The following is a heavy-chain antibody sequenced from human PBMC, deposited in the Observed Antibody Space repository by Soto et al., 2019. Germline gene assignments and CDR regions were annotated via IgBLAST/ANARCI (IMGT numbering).Heavy chain of an antibody. CDR1: GDSISGDY. CDR3: ARHGREDSRGFYSWFDP. J-gene: IGHJ5*02. D-gene: IGHD3-22*01. CDR2: TANT. Sequence: SETLSLTCSVSGDSISGDYWSWIRQSPEKGLVWIGYTANTNYNPSLMSRVTISVDMSKNQFSLILSSVTVADTAVYYCARHGREDSRGFYSWFDPWGQGILVTVSS. V-gene: IGHV4-59*08.